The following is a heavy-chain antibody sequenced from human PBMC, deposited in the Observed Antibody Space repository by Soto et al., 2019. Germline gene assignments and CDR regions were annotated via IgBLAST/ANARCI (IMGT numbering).Heavy chain of an antibody. CDR1: DGSISSYY. CDR2: IYYSGST. D-gene: IGHD3-22*01. V-gene: IGHV4-59*08. J-gene: IGHJ3*01. CDR3: ARQPDYYHSGDGVFYV. Sequence: PSETLSLTCTVSDGSISSYYWSWIRQPPGKGLEWIGYIYYSGSTNYNPSLKSRVTISVDTSKNQFSLKLSSVTAADTAVYYCARQPDYYHSGDGVFYVWGQGTMVIVSS.